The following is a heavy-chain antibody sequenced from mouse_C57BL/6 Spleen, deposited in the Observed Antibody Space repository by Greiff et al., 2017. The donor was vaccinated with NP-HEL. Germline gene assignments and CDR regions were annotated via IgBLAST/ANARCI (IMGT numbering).Heavy chain of an antibody. J-gene: IGHJ1*03. CDR2: IYPGSGST. CDR1: GYTFTSYW. CDR3: ARFPVSPGYFDV. Sequence: VQLQQSGAELVKPGASVKMSCKASGYTFTSYWITWVKQRPGQGLEWIGDIYPGSGSTNYNEKFKSKATLTVDTSSSTAYMQLSSLTSEDSAVYYCARFPVSPGYFDVWGTGTTVTVSS. D-gene: IGHD6-2*01. V-gene: IGHV1-55*01.